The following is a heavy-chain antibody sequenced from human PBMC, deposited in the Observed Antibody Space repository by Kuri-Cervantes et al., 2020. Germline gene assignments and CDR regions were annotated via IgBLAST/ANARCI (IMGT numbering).Heavy chain of an antibody. CDR2: IYWDDDK. CDR3: TRMSSAGTNFDY. CDR1: GFSLSTSGVG. Sequence: SGPTLVKPTQTLTLTCTFSGFSLSTSGVGVGWIRQPPGKALEWLALIYWDDDKRYSPSLKSRLTITKDTSKNQVVLTMTNMDPVDTATYYCTRMSSAGTNFDYWGQGTLVTVSS. V-gene: IGHV2-5*02. D-gene: IGHD6-19*01. J-gene: IGHJ4*02.